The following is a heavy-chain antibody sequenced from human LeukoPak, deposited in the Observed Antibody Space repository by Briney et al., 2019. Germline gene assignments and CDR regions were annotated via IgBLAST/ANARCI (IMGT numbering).Heavy chain of an antibody. Sequence: GASVKVSCKASGYTFNGHGFSWVRQAPGQGLEWMGWISTYNGKTISAQKYQGRLTMTTDTSTSTAYMELRSLGFDDTAVYYCARDPFGGYYVSGGYWALDYWGQGTLVTVSS. J-gene: IGHJ4*02. CDR1: GYTFNGHG. V-gene: IGHV1-18*01. CDR3: ARDPFGGYYVSGGYWALDY. CDR2: ISTYNGKT. D-gene: IGHD3-22*01.